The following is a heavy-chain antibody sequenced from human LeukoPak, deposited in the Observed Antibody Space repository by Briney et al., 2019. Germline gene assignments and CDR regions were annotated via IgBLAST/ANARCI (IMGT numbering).Heavy chain of an antibody. CDR1: GYTFTSYA. J-gene: IGHJ4*02. V-gene: IGHV7-4-1*02. CDR2: INTNTGNP. Sequence: ASVKVSCKASGYTFTSYAMNWVRQAPGQGLEWMGWINTNTGNPTYAQGFTGRFVFSLDTSVSTAYLQISSLKAEDTAVYYCARSRPPSAKYGSGSPTDYWGQGTLVTVSS. CDR3: ARSRPPSAKYGSGSPTDY. D-gene: IGHD3-10*01.